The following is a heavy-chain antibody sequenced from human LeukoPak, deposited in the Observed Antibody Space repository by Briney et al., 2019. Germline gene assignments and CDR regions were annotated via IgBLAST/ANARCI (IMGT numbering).Heavy chain of an antibody. D-gene: IGHD2/OR15-2a*01. Sequence: PGGSLRLSCAASGFTFSSYDMHCVRQATGKGLEWVSAIGTAGDTYYPGSVKGRFTISRENAKNSLYLQMNSLRAGDTAVYYCARGGLLPDAFDIWGQGTMVSVSS. CDR3: ARGGLLPDAFDI. CDR1: GFTFSSYD. V-gene: IGHV3-13*01. CDR2: IGTAGDT. J-gene: IGHJ3*02.